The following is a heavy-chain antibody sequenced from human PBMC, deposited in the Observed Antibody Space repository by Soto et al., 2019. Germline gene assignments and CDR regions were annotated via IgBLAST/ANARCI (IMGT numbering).Heavy chain of an antibody. D-gene: IGHD5-18*01. V-gene: IGHV4-31*03. CDR2: IYYSGST. CDR1: GGSISSGRYY. Sequence: QVQLQESGPGLVKPSQTLSLTCTVSGGSISSGRYYWSWIRQHPGKGLEWIGYIYYSGSTSYNPSLKGRVTISVDTSKNQFSLRLSSVTAADTAVYYCARGTGYSYGTPFDYWGQGTLVTVSS. J-gene: IGHJ4*02. CDR3: ARGTGYSYGTPFDY.